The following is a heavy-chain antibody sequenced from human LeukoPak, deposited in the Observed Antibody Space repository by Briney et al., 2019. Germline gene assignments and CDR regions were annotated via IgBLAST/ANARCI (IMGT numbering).Heavy chain of an antibody. J-gene: IGHJ4*02. CDR2: INTNTGNP. D-gene: IGHD5-12*01. CDR3: ALQVIVDGYSGYDAFDY. Sequence: ASVKVSCKASGYTFTSYAMNWVRQAPGQGLEWMGWINTNTGNPTYAQGFTGRFVFSLDTSVSTAYLQISSLKAEDTAVYYCALQVIVDGYSGYDAFDYWGQGTLVTVSS. CDR1: GYTFTSYA. V-gene: IGHV7-4-1*02.